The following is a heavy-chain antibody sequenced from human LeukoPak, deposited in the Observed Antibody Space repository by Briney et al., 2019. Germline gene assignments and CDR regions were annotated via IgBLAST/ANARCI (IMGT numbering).Heavy chain of an antibody. CDR2: IKQDGSEK. V-gene: IGHV3-7*01. CDR3: ARDKLSRPLGY. CDR1: GFTFSSYW. D-gene: IGHD6-6*01. J-gene: IGHJ4*02. Sequence: GGSLRLSCAASGFTFSSYWMSWVRQAPGKGLEWVANIKQDGSEKYYVDSVKGRFTISRDNSKNTLYLQMNSLRDDDTAIYYCARDKLSRPLGYWGQGTLVTVSS.